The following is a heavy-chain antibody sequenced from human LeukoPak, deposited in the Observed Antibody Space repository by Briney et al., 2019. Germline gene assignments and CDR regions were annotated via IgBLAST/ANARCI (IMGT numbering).Heavy chain of an antibody. D-gene: IGHD2-2*01. J-gene: IGHJ6*04. CDR1: GYTFTGYY. CDR2: INPNSGGT. Sequence: ASVKVSCKASGYTFTGYYMHWVRQAPGQGLEWMGWINPNSGGTNYAQKFQGWVTMTRDTSIGTAYMELSRLRSDDTAVYYCARSLGYCSSTSCSAARGMDVWGKGTTVTVSS. CDR3: ARSLGYCSSTSCSAARGMDV. V-gene: IGHV1-2*04.